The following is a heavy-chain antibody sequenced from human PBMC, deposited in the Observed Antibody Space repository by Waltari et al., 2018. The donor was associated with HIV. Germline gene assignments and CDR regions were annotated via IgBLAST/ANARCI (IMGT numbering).Heavy chain of an antibody. J-gene: IGHJ5*02. CDR2: ISSSGNFK. D-gene: IGHD6-6*01. CDR3: ARDSRGSTWSLNWFDP. CDR1: GFTFNTSS. Sequence: EVQLVESGGGPVKPGESLRLSCVTSGFTFNTSSMNWVRQAPGKVPEWVSSISSSGNFKHYADSVKGRFTISRDNAENSLYLQMNGLRAEDTAIYYCARDSRGSTWSLNWFDPWGQGTLVTVSS. V-gene: IGHV3-21*02.